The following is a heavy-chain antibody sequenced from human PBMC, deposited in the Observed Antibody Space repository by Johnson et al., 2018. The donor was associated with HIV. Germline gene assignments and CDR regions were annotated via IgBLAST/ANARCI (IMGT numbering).Heavy chain of an antibody. J-gene: IGHJ3*02. CDR3: AREGYYNFWSGADALDI. Sequence: QVHLVESGGGVVQPGRSLRLSCAASGFTLRIYDMHWVRQAPGKGLEWVPFMRYDGSNKYYADSVKGRFTISRDNSKNTLYLQMNSLRAEDTAVYYCAREGYYNFWSGADALDIWGQETMVTVSS. V-gene: IGHV3-30*02. CDR2: MRYDGSNK. D-gene: IGHD3-3*01. CDR1: GFTLRIYD.